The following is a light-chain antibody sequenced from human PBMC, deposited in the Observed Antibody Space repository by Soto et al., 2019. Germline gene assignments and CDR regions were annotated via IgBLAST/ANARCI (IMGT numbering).Light chain of an antibody. CDR3: GADHGSGSNFFVV. V-gene: IGLV9-49*01. Sequence: QAVVTQPPSASASLGASVTLTCTLSSGYSNYKVDWYQQRPGKGPRFVMRVGTGGIVGSKGDGIPDRFSVLGSGLNRYLIIKNIQEEDESDYHCGADHGSGSNFFVVFGGGTKLTVL. J-gene: IGLJ2*01. CDR1: SGYSNYK. CDR2: VGTGGIVG.